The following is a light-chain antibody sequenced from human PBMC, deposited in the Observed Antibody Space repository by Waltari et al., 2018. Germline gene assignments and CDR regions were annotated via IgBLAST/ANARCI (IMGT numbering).Light chain of an antibody. CDR3: QHYSSYSS. V-gene: IGKV1-5*03. CDR1: HSISIW. Sequence: DIQMTQSPSTLSASVVDRVTITCRASHSISIWLAWYQQKPGRAPKLLIYQTSILESGVPSRFSGSASGTEFTLTISSLQPDDFATYYCQHYSSYSSFGQGTKLEI. J-gene: IGKJ2*03. CDR2: QTS.